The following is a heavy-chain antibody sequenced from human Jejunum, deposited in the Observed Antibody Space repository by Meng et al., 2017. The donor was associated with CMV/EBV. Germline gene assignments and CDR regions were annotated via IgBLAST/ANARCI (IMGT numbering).Heavy chain of an antibody. CDR1: GFTFSTYW. V-gene: IGHV3-74*01. Sequence: EGQLGESGGGLVEPGGSLRLSCAASGFTFSTYWMHWVRQEPGKGLLWVSRITTDGTTNYADSVKGRFSISRDNAKNTLYLQMNSLRAEDTGVYYCTGLDYWGQGTLVTVSS. CDR2: ITTDGTT. J-gene: IGHJ4*02. CDR3: TGLDY.